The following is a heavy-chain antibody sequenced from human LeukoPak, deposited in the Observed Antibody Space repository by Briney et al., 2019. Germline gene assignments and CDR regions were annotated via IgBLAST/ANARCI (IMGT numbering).Heavy chain of an antibody. CDR1: GFTFSSYW. V-gene: IGHV3-7*01. Sequence: GGFLRLSCAASGFTFSSYWMSWVRQAPGKGLEWVANIKQDGSEKYYVDSVKGRFTISRDNAKNSLYLQMNSLRAEDTAVYYCARDRYYYDSSGPFWGQGTLVTVSS. J-gene: IGHJ4*02. CDR3: ARDRYYYDSSGPF. CDR2: IKQDGSEK. D-gene: IGHD3-22*01.